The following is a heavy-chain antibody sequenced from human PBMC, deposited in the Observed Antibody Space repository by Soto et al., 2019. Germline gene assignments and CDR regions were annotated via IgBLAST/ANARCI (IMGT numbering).Heavy chain of an antibody. D-gene: IGHD3-22*01. CDR3: ARATYYYDSSGYYAYYGMDV. V-gene: IGHV4-4*07. J-gene: IGHJ6*02. CDR2: IYTSGST. CDR1: GGSISSYY. Sequence: TLSLTCTVSGGSISSYYWSWIRQPAGKGLEWIGRIYTSGSTNYNPSLKSRATMSVDTSKNQFSLKLSSVTAADTAVYYCARATYYYDSSGYYAYYGMDVWGQGTTVTVSS.